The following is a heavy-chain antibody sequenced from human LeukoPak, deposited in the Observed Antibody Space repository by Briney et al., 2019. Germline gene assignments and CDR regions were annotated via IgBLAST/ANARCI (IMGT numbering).Heavy chain of an antibody. CDR1: GGSISSGGYY. CDR2: IYHSGST. D-gene: IGHD4-11*01. Sequence: SQTLSLTCTVSGGSISSGGYYWSWIRQPPGKGLEWIGYIYHSGSTYYNPSLKSRVTISVDRSKNQFSLKLSSVTAADTAVYYCARGGEDYSNPSGVRFDPWGQGTLVTVSS. CDR3: ARGGEDYSNPSGVRFDP. V-gene: IGHV4-30-2*01. J-gene: IGHJ5*02.